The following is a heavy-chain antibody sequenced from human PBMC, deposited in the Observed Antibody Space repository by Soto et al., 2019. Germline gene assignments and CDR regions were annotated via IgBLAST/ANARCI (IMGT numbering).Heavy chain of an antibody. J-gene: IGHJ4*02. CDR1: GFTFSSYG. CDR2: ISYDGSNK. V-gene: IGHV3-30*18. CDR3: AKDGRYCSSTSCYYALDY. D-gene: IGHD2-2*01. Sequence: QVQLLESGGGVVQPGRSLRLSCAASGFTFSSYGMHWVRQAPGKGLEWVAVISYDGSNKYYADSVKGRFTISRDNSKNTLYLQMNSLRAEDTAVYYGAKDGRYCSSTSCYYALDYWGQGTLVTVSS.